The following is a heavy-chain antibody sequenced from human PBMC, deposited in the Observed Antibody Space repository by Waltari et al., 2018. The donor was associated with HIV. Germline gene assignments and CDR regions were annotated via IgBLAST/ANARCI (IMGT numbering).Heavy chain of an antibody. V-gene: IGHV4-61*02. CDR3: ARAYYDFWSGTGSSGNWFDP. J-gene: IGHJ5*02. Sequence: QVQLQESGPGLVKPSQTLSLTCTVSGGSISSGSYYCSWIRQPAGKGLELIGRIYTSWSTNYNPSLKSRVTISVDTSKNQFSLKLRSVTAADTAVYYCARAYYDFWSGTGSSGNWFDPWGQGTLVTVSS. CDR1: GGSISSGSYY. D-gene: IGHD3-3*01. CDR2: IYTSWST.